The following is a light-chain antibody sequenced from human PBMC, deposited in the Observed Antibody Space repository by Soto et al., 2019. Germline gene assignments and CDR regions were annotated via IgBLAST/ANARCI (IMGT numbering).Light chain of an antibody. CDR2: AAS. Sequence: DIQMTQSPSSLSASVGDRVTITCQASQDINKNLIWYQQKPGKAPKVLIYAASSLQSGVPSRFSGIGSGTDFTLSISSLQPEDFATYDCQQRYSGPLTFGGGTKVDI. CDR3: QQRYSGPLT. V-gene: IGKV1-39*01. CDR1: QDINKN. J-gene: IGKJ4*01.